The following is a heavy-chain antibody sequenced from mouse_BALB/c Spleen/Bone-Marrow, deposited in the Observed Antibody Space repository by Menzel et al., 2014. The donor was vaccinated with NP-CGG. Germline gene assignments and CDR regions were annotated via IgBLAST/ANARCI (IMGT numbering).Heavy chain of an antibody. CDR3: ARDSFLITRALDY. Sequence: VKLMESGPGLVAPSQSLSITCTVSGFSLTGYGVSWIRQPPGKGLEWLGMIWGDGSTDYNSALKSRLSISKDNSKSXVFLKMNSLQTDDTARYYCARDSFLITRALDYWGQGTSVTVSS. CDR1: GFSLTGYG. J-gene: IGHJ4*01. V-gene: IGHV2-6-7*01. D-gene: IGHD2-4*01. CDR2: IWGDGST.